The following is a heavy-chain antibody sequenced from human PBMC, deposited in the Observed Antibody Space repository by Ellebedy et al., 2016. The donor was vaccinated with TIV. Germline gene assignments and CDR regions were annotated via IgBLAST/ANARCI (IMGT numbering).Heavy chain of an antibody. D-gene: IGHD6-13*01. V-gene: IGHV7-4-1*02. Sequence: AASVKVSCKASGYTFTSYAMNWVRQAPGQGLEWMGWINTNTGNPTYAQGFTGRFVFPLDTSVSTAYLQISSLKAEDTAVYYCARGAAAGFFWYFALWGRGTLVTVSS. J-gene: IGHJ2*01. CDR3: ARGAAAGFFWYFAL. CDR1: GYTFTSYA. CDR2: INTNTGNP.